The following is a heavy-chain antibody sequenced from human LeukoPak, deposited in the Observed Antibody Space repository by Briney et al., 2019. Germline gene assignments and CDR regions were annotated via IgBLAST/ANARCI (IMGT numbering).Heavy chain of an antibody. CDR1: GFTFSSYW. V-gene: IGHV3-7*03. CDR2: IKQDGSEK. D-gene: IGHD3-16*02. J-gene: IGHJ4*02. CDR3: AQDSVRLRLGELSSYFDY. Sequence: AGGSLRLSCAASGFTFSSYWMSWVRQAPGKGLEWVANIKQDGSEKYYVDSVKGRFTISRDNAKNSLYLQMNSLRAEDMALYYCAQDSVRLRLGELSSYFDYWGQGTLVTVSS.